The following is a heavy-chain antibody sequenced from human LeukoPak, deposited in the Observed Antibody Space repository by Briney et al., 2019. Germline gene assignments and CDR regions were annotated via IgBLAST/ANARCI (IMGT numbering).Heavy chain of an antibody. Sequence: ASVKVSCKASGYTFTSYGISWVRQAPGQGLEWMGWISAYNGNTNYAQKLQGRVTMTTDTSTSTAYMELRSLRSDDTAVYYCARDCLRTTVEKKGRGYYYGMDVWGQGTTVTVSS. D-gene: IGHD4-17*01. CDR3: ARDCLRTTVEKKGRGYYYGMDV. CDR1: GYTFTSYG. V-gene: IGHV1-18*01. CDR2: ISAYNGNT. J-gene: IGHJ6*02.